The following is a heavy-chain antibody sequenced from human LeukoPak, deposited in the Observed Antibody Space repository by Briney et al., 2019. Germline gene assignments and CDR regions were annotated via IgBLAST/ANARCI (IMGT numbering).Heavy chain of an antibody. CDR2: IYYSGST. CDR3: ARELPLGEVYFFDY. J-gene: IGHJ4*02. CDR1: GGSIRSSSYY. V-gene: IGHV4-30-4*07. Sequence: SSETLSLTCTVSGGSIRSSSYYWSWIRQPPGKGLEWIGYIYYSGSTYYNPSRKSRVTISVYTSKNQFSLKLSSVTAAATALYACARELPLGEVYFFDYWGPGTLVTASS. D-gene: IGHD3-10*01.